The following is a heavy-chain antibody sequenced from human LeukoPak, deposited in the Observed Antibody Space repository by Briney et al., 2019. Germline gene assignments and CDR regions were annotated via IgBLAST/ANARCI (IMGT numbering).Heavy chain of an antibody. CDR1: GGSISSYY. J-gene: IGHJ6*02. D-gene: IGHD3-3*02. CDR2: IYYSGST. CDR3: ARISGHYYYYYGMDV. Sequence: PSETLSLTCTVSGGSISSYYWSWIRQPPGKGPEWIGYIYYSGSTNYNPSLKSRVTISVDTSKNQFSLKLSSVTAADTAVYYCARISGHYYYYYGMDVWGQGTTVTVSS. V-gene: IGHV4-59*08.